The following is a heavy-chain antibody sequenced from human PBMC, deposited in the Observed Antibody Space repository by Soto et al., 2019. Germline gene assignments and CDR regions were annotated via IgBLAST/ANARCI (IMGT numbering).Heavy chain of an antibody. CDR1: GGSISSSNHY. J-gene: IGHJ4*02. CDR3: ARPMYSSSSGLFDS. CDR2: IYYSGRT. Sequence: SETLSLTCTVSGGSISSSNHYWDSIRQPPGKGLEWIGSIYYSGRTYYNSSLKNRVTITVDTSKNQFSLKLTSVTAADTAVYYCARPMYSSSSGLFDSWGQGTLVTVSS. V-gene: IGHV4-39*01. D-gene: IGHD6-6*01.